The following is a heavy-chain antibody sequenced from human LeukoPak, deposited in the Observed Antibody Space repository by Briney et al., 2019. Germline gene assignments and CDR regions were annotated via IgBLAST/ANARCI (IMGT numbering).Heavy chain of an antibody. D-gene: IGHD6-19*01. CDR1: GYTFTGYY. Sequence: GASVKVSCKASGYTFTGYYMHWVRQAPGQGLEWMGWINPNSGGTNYAQKFQGRVTMTRDTSISTAYMELSRLRSDDTAVYYCTRDGCSGWCSGYDYWGQGTLVTVSS. CDR2: INPNSGGT. J-gene: IGHJ4*02. V-gene: IGHV1-2*02. CDR3: TRDGCSGWCSGYDY.